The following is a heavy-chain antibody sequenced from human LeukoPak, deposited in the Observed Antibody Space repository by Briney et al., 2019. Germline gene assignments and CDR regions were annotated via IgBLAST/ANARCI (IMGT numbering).Heavy chain of an antibody. CDR3: AVTYDSSGYSPSPRYYYYYGMDV. Sequence: SVKVSCKASGGTFSSYAISWVRQAPGQGLEWMGRIIPILGIANYAQKFQGRVTITADKSTSTACMELSSLRSEDTAVYYCAVTYDSSGYSPSPRYYYYYGMDVWGQGTTVTVSS. J-gene: IGHJ6*02. D-gene: IGHD3-22*01. V-gene: IGHV1-69*04. CDR1: GGTFSSYA. CDR2: IIPILGIA.